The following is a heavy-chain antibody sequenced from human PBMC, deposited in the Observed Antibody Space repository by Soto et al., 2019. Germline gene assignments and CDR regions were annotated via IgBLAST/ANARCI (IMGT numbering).Heavy chain of an antibody. Sequence: PGESLKISCKGSGYSFSSYWISWVRQMPGKGLEWMGRIDPSDSSTNYSPSFQGHVTISADKSITTAYLQWSSLKASDTAMYYCARPSYDILTGYWLPDYWGQGTLVTVSS. J-gene: IGHJ4*02. CDR3: ARPSYDILTGYWLPDY. D-gene: IGHD3-9*01. CDR2: IDPSDSST. V-gene: IGHV5-10-1*01. CDR1: GYSFSSYW.